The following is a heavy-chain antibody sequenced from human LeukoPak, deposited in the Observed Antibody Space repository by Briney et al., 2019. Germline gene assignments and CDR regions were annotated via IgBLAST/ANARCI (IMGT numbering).Heavy chain of an antibody. Sequence: ASVKVSCKASGYTFTGYYMHWVRQAPGQGLEWMGWINPNSGGTNYAQKFQGRVTMTRDTSISTAYMELSRLRSDDTAVYYCAREALVGATMGDAFDIWGQGTMVTVSS. J-gene: IGHJ3*02. CDR2: INPNSGGT. CDR3: AREALVGATMGDAFDI. V-gene: IGHV1-2*02. CDR1: GYTFTGYY. D-gene: IGHD1-26*01.